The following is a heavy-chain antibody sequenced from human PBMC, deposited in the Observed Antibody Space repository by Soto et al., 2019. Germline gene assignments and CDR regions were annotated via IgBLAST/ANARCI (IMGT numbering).Heavy chain of an antibody. J-gene: IGHJ3*02. CDR3: VKSLVLRFLEWFPPRAFDI. D-gene: IGHD3-3*01. Sequence: GGSLRLSCAASGFTFSSYAMSWVRQAPGKGLEWVSAISGSGGSTYYADSVKGRFTISRDNSKNTLYLQMNSLRAEDTAVYYCVKSLVLRFLEWFPPRAFDIWGQGTMVTVSS. CDR2: ISGSGGST. CDR1: GFTFSSYA. V-gene: IGHV3-23*01.